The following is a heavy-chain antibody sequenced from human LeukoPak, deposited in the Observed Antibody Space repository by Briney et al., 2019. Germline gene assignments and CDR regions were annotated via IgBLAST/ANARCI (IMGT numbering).Heavy chain of an antibody. D-gene: IGHD6-13*01. CDR3: AREEGYSSQIDY. CDR2: FDPEDGET. Sequence: ASVKVSCEVSGYTLTELSMHWVRQAPGKGLEWMGGFDPEDGETIYAQKFQGRVTITADKSTSTAYMELSSLRSEDTAVYYCAREEGYSSQIDYWGQGTLVTVSS. CDR1: GYTLTELS. V-gene: IGHV1-24*01. J-gene: IGHJ4*02.